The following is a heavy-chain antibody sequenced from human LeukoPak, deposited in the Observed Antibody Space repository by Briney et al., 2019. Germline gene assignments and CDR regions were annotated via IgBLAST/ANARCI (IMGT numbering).Heavy chain of an antibody. J-gene: IGHJ3*02. CDR2: ISSSSSTI. CDR1: GFTFSSYS. D-gene: IGHD5-18*01. Sequence: PGGSLRLSCAASGFTFSSYSMNWVRQAPGKGLEWVSYISSSSSTIYYADSVKGRFTISRDNAKNSLYLQMNSLRAEDAAVYYCARPSGYSYDGDAFDIWGQGTMVTVSS. CDR3: ARPSGYSYDGDAFDI. V-gene: IGHV3-48*01.